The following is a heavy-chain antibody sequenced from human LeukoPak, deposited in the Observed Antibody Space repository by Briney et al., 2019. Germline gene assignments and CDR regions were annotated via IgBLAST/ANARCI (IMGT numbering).Heavy chain of an antibody. CDR1: GGSISSGGYY. Sequence: SSQTLSLTCTVSGGSISSGGYYWSWIRQHPGKGLEWIGYIYYSGSTYYNPSLKSRVTISVDTSKNQFSLKLSSVTAADTAVYYCARAKGSDLGVAGTLCMDVWGQGTTVTVSS. V-gene: IGHV4-31*03. D-gene: IGHD6-13*01. CDR2: IYYSGST. J-gene: IGHJ6*02. CDR3: ARAKGSDLGVAGTLCMDV.